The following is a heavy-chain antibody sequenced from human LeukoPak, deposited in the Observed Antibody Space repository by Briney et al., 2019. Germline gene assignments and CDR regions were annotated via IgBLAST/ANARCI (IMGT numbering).Heavy chain of an antibody. CDR2: ISLSGRFI. D-gene: IGHD2-2*01. Sequence: GGSLRLSCGASGFNFSAFSMSWVRQAPGKGLEWVASISLSGRFIYYADSLKGRFTISRDNAKNSVHLRVNSLRAEDTAVYYCAREMLVIPAAVDYWGQGTLVTVSS. J-gene: IGHJ4*02. CDR3: AREMLVIPAAVDY. CDR1: GFNFSAFS. V-gene: IGHV3-21*01.